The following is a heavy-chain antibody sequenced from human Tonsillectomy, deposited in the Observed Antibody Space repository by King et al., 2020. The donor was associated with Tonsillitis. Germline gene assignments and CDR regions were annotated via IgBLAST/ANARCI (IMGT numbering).Heavy chain of an antibody. J-gene: IGHJ6*02. D-gene: IGHD3-10*01. CDR2: ISSTSTYV. CDR3: ARTIGGDYFYYGMDV. Sequence: VQLVESGGGLVKPGGSLRLSCAASGFTFSTYSMNWVRQAPGKGLEWVSSISSTSTYVYYAGSVKGRFTISRDNAKNSLYLQMKSLRAEDTAVYYCARTIGGDYFYYGMDVWGQGTTVTVSS. CDR1: GFTFSTYS. V-gene: IGHV3-21*01.